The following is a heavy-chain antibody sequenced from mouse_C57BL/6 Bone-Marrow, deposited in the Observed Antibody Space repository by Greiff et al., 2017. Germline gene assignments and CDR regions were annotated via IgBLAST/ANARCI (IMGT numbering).Heavy chain of an antibody. Sequence: DVKLVESGGGLVQSGRSLRLSCATSGFTFSDFYMEWVRQAPGKGLEWIAASRNKANDYTTEYSASVKGRFIVSRDTSQSILYLQMNALRAEDTAIYYCARDELDYWGQGTSVTVSS. CDR2: SRNKANDYTT. CDR1: GFTFSDFY. CDR3: ARDELDY. V-gene: IGHV7-1*01. J-gene: IGHJ4*01.